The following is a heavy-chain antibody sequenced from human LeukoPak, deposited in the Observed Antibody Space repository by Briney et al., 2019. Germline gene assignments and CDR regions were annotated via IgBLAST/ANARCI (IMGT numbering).Heavy chain of an antibody. CDR3: AKNVVVKRYIDF. D-gene: IGHD2-15*01. J-gene: IGHJ4*02. V-gene: IGHV3-23*01. CDR2: ISGGGGTS. Sequence: GGSLRLSCAASGFTFSNHAMSWVRQAPGKGLQWVAVISGGGGTSEYADSVKGRCTISRDISKNTLSLQMNSLTVEDTAIYFCAKNVVVKRYIDFWGQGTLVTVSS. CDR1: GFTFSNHA.